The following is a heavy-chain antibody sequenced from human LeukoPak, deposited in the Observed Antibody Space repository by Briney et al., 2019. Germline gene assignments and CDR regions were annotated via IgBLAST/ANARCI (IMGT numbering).Heavy chain of an antibody. CDR3: AQGRYTYGLCDY. V-gene: IGHV3-74*01. CDR1: GFTFSSYW. Sequence: GGLRLSCAASGFTFSSYWMHWVRQAPGKGLVWVSRINSDGSSTSYADSVKGRFTISRDNAKNTLYLQMNSLRAEDTAVYYCAQGRYTYGLCDYWGQGTLVTVSS. J-gene: IGHJ4*02. CDR2: INSDGSST. D-gene: IGHD5-18*01.